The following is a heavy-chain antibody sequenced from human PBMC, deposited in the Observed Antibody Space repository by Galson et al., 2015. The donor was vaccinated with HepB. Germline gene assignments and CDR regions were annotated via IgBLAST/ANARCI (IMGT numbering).Heavy chain of an antibody. V-gene: IGHV1-69*13. Sequence: SVKVSCKASGGTFSSYAISWVRQAPGQGLEWMGGIIPIFGKANYAQKFQGRVTITADESTSTAYMDLSSLRSEDTAVYYCARGQGVAGTWWFDPWGQGPLVTVSS. CDR2: IIPIFGKA. J-gene: IGHJ5*02. D-gene: IGHD6-19*01. CDR3: ARGQGVAGTWWFDP. CDR1: GGTFSSYA.